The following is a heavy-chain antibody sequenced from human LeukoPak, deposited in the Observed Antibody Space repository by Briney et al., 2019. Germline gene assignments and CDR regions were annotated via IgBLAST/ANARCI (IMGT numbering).Heavy chain of an antibody. J-gene: IGHJ6*02. Sequence: ASVKVSCKASGGTFSSYAISWVRQAPGQGLEWMGGIIPIFGTANYAQKFQGRVTITADESTSTAYMELSSLRSEDTAVYYCASTYYYDSSGYSRLDYYYGMGVWGQGTTVTVSS. CDR3: ASTYYYDSSGYSRLDYYYGMGV. CDR2: IIPIFGTA. CDR1: GGTFSSYA. V-gene: IGHV1-69*13. D-gene: IGHD3-22*01.